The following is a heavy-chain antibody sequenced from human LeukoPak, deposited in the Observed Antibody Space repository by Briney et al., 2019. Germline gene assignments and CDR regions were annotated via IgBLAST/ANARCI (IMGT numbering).Heavy chain of an antibody. D-gene: IGHD2-2*01. J-gene: IGHJ4*02. Sequence: ASVNVSCKVSGYTLTELSMHWVRQAPGKGLEWMGGFDPEDGETIYAQKFQGRVTMTEDTSTDTAYMELSSLRSEDTAVNYCATGINQLLLFDYWGQGTLVTVSS. CDR3: ATGINQLLLFDY. CDR1: GYTLTELS. CDR2: FDPEDGET. V-gene: IGHV1-24*01.